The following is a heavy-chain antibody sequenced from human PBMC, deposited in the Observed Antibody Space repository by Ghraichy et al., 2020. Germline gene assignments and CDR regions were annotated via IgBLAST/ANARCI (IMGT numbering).Heavy chain of an antibody. CDR1: GTSLSSINW. CDR3: ARGGGSDWYHFDY. V-gene: IGHV4-4*02. CDR2: IIHSGTT. J-gene: IGHJ4*02. Sequence: ESLNISCAVSGTSLSSINWWSWVRQPPGKGLEWIGEIIHSGTTNYNPSLKSRVTISMDRSKSQFSLELTSLTAADTAVYYCARGGGSDWYHFDYWGQGILVTVSS. D-gene: IGHD6-19*01.